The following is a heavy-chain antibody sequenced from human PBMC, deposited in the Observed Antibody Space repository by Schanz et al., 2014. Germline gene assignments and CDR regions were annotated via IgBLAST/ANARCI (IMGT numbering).Heavy chain of an antibody. CDR3: AKIGYTHWSLDD. J-gene: IGHJ4*02. V-gene: IGHV3-21*06. Sequence: EVQLVESGGGLVQPGGSLRLSCATSGFNLRRYSMNWVRQAPGGGLEWVSSISATSNFVHYAASVKGRFTISRDDAKNSHYLQMNSLRVEDTAVFYCAKIGYTHWSLDDWGQGILVTVSS. CDR1: GFNLRRYS. CDR2: ISATSNFV. D-gene: IGHD6-13*01.